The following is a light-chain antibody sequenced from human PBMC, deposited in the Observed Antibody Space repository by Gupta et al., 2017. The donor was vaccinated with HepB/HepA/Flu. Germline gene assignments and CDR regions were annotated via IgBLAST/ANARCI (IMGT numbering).Light chain of an antibody. V-gene: IGLV1-44*01. CDR2: SNN. J-gene: IGLJ3*02. Sequence: SSGSSSNIGSNTVNWYQQLPGTAPKLLIYSNNQRPSGVPDRFSGSKSGTSASLAISGLQSEDEADYYWAAWDDSMNGWVFGGGTKLTVL. CDR3: AAWDDSMNGWV. CDR1: SSNIGSNT.